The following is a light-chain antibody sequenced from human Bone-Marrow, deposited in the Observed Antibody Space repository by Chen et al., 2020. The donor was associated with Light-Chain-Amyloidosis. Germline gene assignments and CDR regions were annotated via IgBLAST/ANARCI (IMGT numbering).Light chain of an antibody. CDR2: DDS. V-gene: IGLV3-21*02. J-gene: IGLJ3*02. CDR1: NMGSTS. Sequence: SYVLTQPASVSVAPGQPATIASGGNNMGSTSVHWYQQTPGQAPLLVVYDDSDRPSGIPERLSGSNSGNTATLTISRVEAGDEADYYCQVWDRSSDRPVFGGGTKLTVL. CDR3: QVWDRSSDRPV.